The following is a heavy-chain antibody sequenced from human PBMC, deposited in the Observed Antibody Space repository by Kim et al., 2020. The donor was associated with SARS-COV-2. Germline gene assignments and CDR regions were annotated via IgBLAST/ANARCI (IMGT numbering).Heavy chain of an antibody. J-gene: IGHJ4*02. CDR3: ASIVDTAMVTGFDY. D-gene: IGHD5-18*01. CDR1: GGSISSSSYY. CDR2: IYYSGST. V-gene: IGHV4-39*01. Sequence: SETLSLTCTVSGGSISSSSYYWGWIRQPPGKGLEWIGSIYYSGSTYYNPSLKSRVTISVDTSKNQFSLKLSSVTAADTAVYYCASIVDTAMVTGFDYWGQGTLVTVSS.